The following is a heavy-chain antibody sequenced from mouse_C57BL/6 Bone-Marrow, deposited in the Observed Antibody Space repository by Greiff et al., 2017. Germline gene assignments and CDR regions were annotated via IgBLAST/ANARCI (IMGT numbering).Heavy chain of an antibody. CDR3: ARNYGGWFAY. J-gene: IGHJ3*01. D-gene: IGHD1-1*01. V-gene: IGHV5-6*01. Sequence: EVKLVESGGDLVKPGGSLKLSCAASGFTFSSSGMSWVRQTPDKRLEWVATISSGGSYTYYPDSVKGRFTISRDNAKNTLYLQMSSLKSEDTAMYYCARNYGGWFAYWGQGTLVTVSA. CDR2: ISSGGSYT. CDR1: GFTFSSSG.